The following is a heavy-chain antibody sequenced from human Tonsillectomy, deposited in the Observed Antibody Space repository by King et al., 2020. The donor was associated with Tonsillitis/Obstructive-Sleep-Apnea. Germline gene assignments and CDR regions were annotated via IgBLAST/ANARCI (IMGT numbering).Heavy chain of an antibody. J-gene: IGHJ5*02. D-gene: IGHD4-17*01. V-gene: IGHV5-51*01. CDR2: INPGDSNT. CDR1: GYSFTSYW. Sequence: QLVQSGAEVKKPGESLKISCQGSGYSFTSYWIAWVRQMPGKGLEWMGIINPGDSNTMYSPSFQGQVTMSADKSISTAYLQWSSLKASDTAMYYCARLYITTTVTYNWFDPWGQGTLVTVSS. CDR3: ARLYITTTVTYNWFDP.